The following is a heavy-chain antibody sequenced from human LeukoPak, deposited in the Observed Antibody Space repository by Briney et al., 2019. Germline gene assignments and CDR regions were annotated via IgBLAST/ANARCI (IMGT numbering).Heavy chain of an antibody. CDR1: GYTFTSYD. D-gene: IGHD2-2*01. J-gene: IGHJ4*02. Sequence: GASVKVSSKASGYTFTSYDINWVRQATGQGLEWMGWMNPNSGNTGYAQKLQGRVTMTTDTSTSTAYLELRSLRSDDTAVYYCARGALVVVTAAPRRYYFDYWGQGTLVTVSS. CDR2: MNPNSGNT. CDR3: ARGALVVVTAAPRRYYFDY. V-gene: IGHV1-8*01.